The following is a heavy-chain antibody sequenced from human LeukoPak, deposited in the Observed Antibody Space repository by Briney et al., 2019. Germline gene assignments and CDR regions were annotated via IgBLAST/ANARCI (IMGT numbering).Heavy chain of an antibody. J-gene: IGHJ4*02. V-gene: IGHV4-38-2*01. Sequence: SETLSLTCAVSGYSISSGYYWGWIRQPPGKGREWIGSIYHSGSTYYNPSLKSRVTISVDTSKNQFSLKLSSVTAADTAVYYCARGQWLVRVYFDYWGQGTLVTVSS. CDR2: IYHSGST. CDR1: GYSISSGYY. D-gene: IGHD6-19*01. CDR3: ARGQWLVRVYFDY.